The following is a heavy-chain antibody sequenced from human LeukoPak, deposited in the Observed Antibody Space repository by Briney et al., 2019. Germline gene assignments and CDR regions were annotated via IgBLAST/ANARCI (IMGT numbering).Heavy chain of an antibody. CDR1: GFSFSSYS. V-gene: IGHV3-48*01. CDR3: ARKSGSSGYPFDY. D-gene: IGHD3-22*01. J-gene: IGHJ4*02. CDR2: ITSSSNTV. Sequence: GGSLRLSCAASGFSFSSYSMNWVRQAPGKGLEWVSYITSSSNTVHYADAVKGRFATSRDNAKNSLYLQMNSLRAEDTAVYYCARKSGSSGYPFDYWGQGTLVTVSS.